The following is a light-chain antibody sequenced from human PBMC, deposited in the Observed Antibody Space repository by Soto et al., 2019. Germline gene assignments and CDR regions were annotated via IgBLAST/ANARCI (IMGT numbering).Light chain of an antibody. CDR2: DVS. Sequence: QLVLTQPASVSGSPGQSITISCTGTSSDVGGYNYVSWYQQHPGKAPKLMIYDVSNRPSGVSNRFSGSKSGNTASLTISGLQAEDEAVYYCSSYTSSSTLVVFGGGTKVTVL. CDR1: SSDVGGYNY. V-gene: IGLV2-14*01. CDR3: SSYTSSSTLVV. J-gene: IGLJ2*01.